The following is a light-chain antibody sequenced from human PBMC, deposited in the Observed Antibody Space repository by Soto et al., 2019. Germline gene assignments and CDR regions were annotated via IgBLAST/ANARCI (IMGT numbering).Light chain of an antibody. Sequence: DIQMTQFPSTLSASVGDQVTITCRASQNIQSFLAWYQQKPGKAPKLLIYLASRLEGGVPSRFSGSGSGTEVTLTINSLQPDDFAIYCCKQYNSPAYYSFGQGNKFEV. V-gene: IGKV1-5*03. CDR3: KQYNSPAYYS. J-gene: IGKJ2*03. CDR2: LAS. CDR1: QNIQSF.